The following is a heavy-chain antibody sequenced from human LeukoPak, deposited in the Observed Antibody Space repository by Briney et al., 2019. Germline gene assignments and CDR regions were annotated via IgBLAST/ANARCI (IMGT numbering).Heavy chain of an antibody. V-gene: IGHV4-34*01. D-gene: IGHD2-15*01. CDR1: GGSFSGYY. Sequence: SETLSLTCAVYGGSFSGYYWSWIRQPPGKGLEWIGEINHSGSTNYNPSLKGRVTISVDTSKNQFSLKLSSVTAADTAVYYCARGISGLGYWGQGTLVTVSS. CDR3: ARGISGLGY. CDR2: INHSGST. J-gene: IGHJ4*02.